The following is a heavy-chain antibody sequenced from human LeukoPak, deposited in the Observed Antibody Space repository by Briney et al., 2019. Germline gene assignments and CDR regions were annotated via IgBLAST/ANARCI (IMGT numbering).Heavy chain of an antibody. Sequence: GGSLRLSCAASGSTFIIYEMNWVRQAPGEGMGWVSYIRSSGSTIYCADSGKGRFTIARDNANNSLYLQMNSLRAEDTAVYYWAELGITMIGGVWGKGTTVTISS. CDR2: IRSSGSTI. CDR1: GSTFIIYE. J-gene: IGHJ6*04. D-gene: IGHD3-10*02. CDR3: AELGITMIGGV. V-gene: IGHV3-48*03.